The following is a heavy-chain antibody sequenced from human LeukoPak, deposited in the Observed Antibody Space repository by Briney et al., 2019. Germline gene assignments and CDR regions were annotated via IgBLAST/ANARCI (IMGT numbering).Heavy chain of an antibody. V-gene: IGHV3-23*01. Sequence: PGGSLRLSCAASGFTFSSYSMNWVRQAPGKGLEWVSAISGSGGSTYYADSVKGRFTISRDNSKNTLYLQMNSLRAEDTAVYYCAKLKVAAAGTGLPVDYWGQGTLVTVSS. CDR1: GFTFSSYS. J-gene: IGHJ4*02. CDR3: AKLKVAAAGTGLPVDY. CDR2: ISGSGGST. D-gene: IGHD6-13*01.